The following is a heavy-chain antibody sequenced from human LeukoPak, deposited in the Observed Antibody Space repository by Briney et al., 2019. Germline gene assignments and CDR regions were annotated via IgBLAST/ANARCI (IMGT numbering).Heavy chain of an antibody. Sequence: GGSLRLSCAASGFTFSSYSMNWLRQAPGKGLEGVSSIKSSSYIYYADSVKCRLTISRDNAKNLLYLKMNSLGAEETAVYYCEGRSSGSNFDYWGQGTLVTVSS. D-gene: IGHD1-26*01. CDR2: IKSSSYI. J-gene: IGHJ4*02. V-gene: IGHV3-21*01. CDR3: EGRSSGSNFDY. CDR1: GFTFSSYS.